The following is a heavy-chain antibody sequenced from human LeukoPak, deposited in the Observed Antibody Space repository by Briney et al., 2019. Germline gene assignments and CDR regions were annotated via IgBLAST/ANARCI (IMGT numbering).Heavy chain of an antibody. Sequence: GGSLRLSCAASGFTFSSYGMSWVRQAPGKGLEWVSAISGSGGSTYYADSVKGRFTISRDNSKNTLYLQMNSLRAEDTAVYYCAEALWFGELLYALGSYDYWGQGTLVTVSS. CDR1: GFTFSSYG. D-gene: IGHD3-10*01. J-gene: IGHJ4*02. V-gene: IGHV3-23*01. CDR2: ISGSGGST. CDR3: AEALWFGELLYALGSYDY.